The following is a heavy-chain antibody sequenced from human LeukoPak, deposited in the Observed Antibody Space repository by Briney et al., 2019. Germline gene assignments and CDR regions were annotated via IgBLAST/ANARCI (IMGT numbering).Heavy chain of an antibody. CDR2: INHSGST. V-gene: IGHV4-34*01. D-gene: IGHD4-11*01. J-gene: IGHJ5*02. Sequence: SETLSLTCAVYGGSFSGYYWSWIRQPPGKGLEWIGEINHSGSTNYNPSLKSRVTMSVDTSKNQFSLNLSSVTAADTAVYYCARDLQLYNWFDPWGQGTLVTVSS. CDR3: ARDLQLYNWFDP. CDR1: GGSFSGYY.